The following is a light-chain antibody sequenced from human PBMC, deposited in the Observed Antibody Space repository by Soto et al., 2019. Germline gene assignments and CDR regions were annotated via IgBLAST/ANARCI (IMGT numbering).Light chain of an antibody. CDR2: EVT. CDR3: SSFAVSNTFDVV. CDR1: SSDVGGYDY. V-gene: IGLV2-8*01. Sequence: QSALTQPPSASGSPGQSVTISCSGTSSDVGGYDYVSWYQQHPGKAPKLMIYEVTKRPSGVPDRFSGSKSGNTASLTVSGLQAEDEADYYCSSFAVSNTFDVVFGGGTQLTVL. J-gene: IGLJ2*01.